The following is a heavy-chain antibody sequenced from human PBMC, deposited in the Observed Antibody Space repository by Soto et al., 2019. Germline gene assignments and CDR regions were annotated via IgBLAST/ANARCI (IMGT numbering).Heavy chain of an antibody. CDR1: GFTFGYYA. Sequence: GGSLRLSCTASGFTFGYYAMSWFRQSPGKGLEWVGFIRSKAYGGTTEYAASVKGRFTISRDDSKSIAYLQMNSLKTEDTAVYYCTRRRRQQLVLDYWGQGTLVTVSS. CDR3: TRRRRQQLVLDY. V-gene: IGHV3-49*03. J-gene: IGHJ4*02. CDR2: IRSKAYGGTT. D-gene: IGHD6-13*01.